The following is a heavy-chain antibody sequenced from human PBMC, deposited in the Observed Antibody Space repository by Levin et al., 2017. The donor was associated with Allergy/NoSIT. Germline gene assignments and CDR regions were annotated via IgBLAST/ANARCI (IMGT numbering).Heavy chain of an antibody. Sequence: ASVKVSCKASGYTFTSYYMHWVRQAPGQGLEWMGIINPSGGSTSYAQKFQGRVTMTRDTSTSTVYMELSSLRSEDTAVYYCARGPTKYDFWSGPHLSEGGMDVWGQGTTVTVSS. CDR1: GYTFTSYY. J-gene: IGHJ6*02. V-gene: IGHV1-46*01. CDR2: INPSGGST. D-gene: IGHD3-3*01. CDR3: ARGPTKYDFWSGPHLSEGGMDV.